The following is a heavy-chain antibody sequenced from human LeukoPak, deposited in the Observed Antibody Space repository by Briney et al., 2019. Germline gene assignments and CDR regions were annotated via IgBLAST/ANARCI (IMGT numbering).Heavy chain of an antibody. J-gene: IGHJ4*02. CDR1: GGSFSGYY. CDR3: ARAAHPNYDRRDY. CDR2: INHSGST. Sequence: SQTLSLTCAVYGGSFSGYYWSWIPQPPGKGLEWIGEINHSGSTNYNPSLKSRVTISVDTSKNQFSLKLSSVTAADTAVYYCARAAHPNYDRRDYWGQGTLVTVSS. V-gene: IGHV4-34*01. D-gene: IGHD3-22*01.